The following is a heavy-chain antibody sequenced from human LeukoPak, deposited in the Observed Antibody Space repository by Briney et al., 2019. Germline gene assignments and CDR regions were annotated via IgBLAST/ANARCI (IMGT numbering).Heavy chain of an antibody. J-gene: IGHJ6*03. D-gene: IGHD3-16*02. CDR1: GASVTTHY. Sequence: SETLSLTCTVSGASVTTHYWSWIRQPPGKGLKWIGSFYYSGSTNYSPSFSSRVTISLDTSKNQFSLRLSSVTAADTAVYFCARSISLLSYYMAVWGNGTTVIVSS. V-gene: IGHV4-59*08. CDR2: FYYSGST. CDR3: ARSISLLSYYMAV.